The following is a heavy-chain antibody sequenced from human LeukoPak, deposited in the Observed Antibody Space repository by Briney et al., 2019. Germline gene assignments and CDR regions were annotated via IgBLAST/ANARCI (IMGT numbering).Heavy chain of an antibody. CDR2: IYYSGST. CDR3: AKVPSYYGSGSYYYYYYYMDV. Sequence: SETLSLTCTVSGGSISSSSYYWGWIRQPPGKGLEWIGSIYYSGSTYYNPSLKSRVTISVDTSKNQFSLKLSSVTAADTAVYYCAKVPSYYGSGSYYYYYYYMDVWGKGTTVTVSS. CDR1: GGSISSSSYY. J-gene: IGHJ6*03. D-gene: IGHD3-10*01. V-gene: IGHV4-39*07.